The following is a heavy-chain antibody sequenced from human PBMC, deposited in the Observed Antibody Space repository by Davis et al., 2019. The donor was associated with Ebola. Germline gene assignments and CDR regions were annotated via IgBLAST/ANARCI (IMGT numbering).Heavy chain of an antibody. V-gene: IGHV5-51*01. D-gene: IGHD2-2*01. Sequence: KVSCKGSGYSFTNYWIGWVRQMPGRGLEWMGIIYPGDSDTIYSPSFQGQVTISADKSINTAYLQWSSLKASDTAMYYCARQGYCNSTSCNNWFDPWGTGTTVIVSS. CDR1: GYSFTNYW. CDR2: IYPGDSDT. CDR3: ARQGYCNSTSCNNWFDP. J-gene: IGHJ5*01.